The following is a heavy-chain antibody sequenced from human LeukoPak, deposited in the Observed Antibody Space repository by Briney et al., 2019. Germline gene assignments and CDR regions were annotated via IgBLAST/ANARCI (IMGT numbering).Heavy chain of an antibody. D-gene: IGHD3-9*01. J-gene: IGHJ4*02. V-gene: IGHV3-13*04. CDR1: GFTFSDYD. CDR2: IGYGGDR. Sequence: GGSLRLSCAASGFTFSDYDMHWVRQATGKGLEWVSAIGYGGDRHYSDSVKGRFTISRENAKNSLYPQMDSLGAGDTAVYYCARGNILTGYTYWGQGALVTVSS. CDR3: ARGNILTGYTY.